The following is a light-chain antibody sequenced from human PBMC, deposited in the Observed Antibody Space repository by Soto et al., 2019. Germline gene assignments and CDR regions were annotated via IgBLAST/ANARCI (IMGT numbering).Light chain of an antibody. CDR1: QDISNY. CDR3: QQYDHLPFT. J-gene: IGKJ3*01. Sequence: DIQMTQSPSSLSASVGDRVTITCQASQDISNYLNWYQQKPGKAPKLMIYDASNLETGVPSRFSVRGSVTDSAFSISSLQPEAIATDYCQQYDHLPFTFGPGTKVDIK. V-gene: IGKV1-33*01. CDR2: DAS.